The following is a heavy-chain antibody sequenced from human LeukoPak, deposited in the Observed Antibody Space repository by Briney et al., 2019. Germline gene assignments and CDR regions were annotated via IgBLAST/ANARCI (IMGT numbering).Heavy chain of an antibody. CDR2: IYTSGST. D-gene: IGHD3-10*01. CDR1: GGSISSYY. CDR3: ARDLLWFGEKHAFDI. Sequence: PSETLSLTCTVSGGSISSYYWSWIRQPAGKGLEWIGRIYTSGSTNCNPSLKSRVTMSVDTSKNQFSLKLSSVTAADTAVYYCARDLLWFGEKHAFDIWGQGTMVTVSS. J-gene: IGHJ3*02. V-gene: IGHV4-4*07.